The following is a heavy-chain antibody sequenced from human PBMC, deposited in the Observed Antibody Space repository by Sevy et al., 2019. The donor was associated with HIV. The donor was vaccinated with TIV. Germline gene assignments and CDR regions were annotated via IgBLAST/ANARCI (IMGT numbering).Heavy chain of an antibody. CDR2: IYGGGST. CDR3: ARDLAASGTMFDH. V-gene: IGHV3-53*01. CDR1: GFSVSSNY. J-gene: IGHJ5*02. D-gene: IGHD6-13*01. Sequence: WGSLRLSCAVSGFSVSSNYMSWVRQAPGKGLEWVSVIYGGGSTYYADLVKGRFSISRDNSKNTLYLQMNSLRAEDTAVYYCARDLAASGTMFDHWGQGTLVTVSS.